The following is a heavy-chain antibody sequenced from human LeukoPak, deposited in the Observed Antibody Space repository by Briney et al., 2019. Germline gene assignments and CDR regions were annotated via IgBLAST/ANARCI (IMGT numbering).Heavy chain of an antibody. CDR3: TTDPYSGSYVGDHSFDY. V-gene: IGHV3-15*01. CDR2: IKSKTDGGTT. Sequence: PGGSLRLSCAASRFTFSNAWMSWVRQAPGKGLEWVGRIKSKTDGGTTDYAAPVKGRFTISRDDSKNTLYLQMNSLKTEDTAVYYCTTDPYSGSYVGDHSFDYWGQGTLVTVSS. CDR1: RFTFSNAW. J-gene: IGHJ4*02. D-gene: IGHD1-26*01.